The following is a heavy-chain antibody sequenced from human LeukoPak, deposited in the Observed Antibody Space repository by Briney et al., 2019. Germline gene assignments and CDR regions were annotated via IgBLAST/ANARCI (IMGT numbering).Heavy chain of an antibody. CDR3: AKDTSLWTTYYYMDV. J-gene: IGHJ6*03. Sequence: GGSLRLSCAASGFTFSTYGMHWVRQAPGKGLEGVAFTRYDGTYKYYADSVEGRFTISRDNSKNTLYLQMNSLGAEDTAVYYCAKDTSLWTTYYYMDVWGKGTTVTVSS. D-gene: IGHD1-1*01. V-gene: IGHV3-30*02. CDR1: GFTFSTYG. CDR2: TRYDGTYK.